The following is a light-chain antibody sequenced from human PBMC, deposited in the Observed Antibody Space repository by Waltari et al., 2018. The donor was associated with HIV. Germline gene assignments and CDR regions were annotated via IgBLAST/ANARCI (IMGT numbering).Light chain of an antibody. Sequence: QSALTQEASVSGTVGQKVTLSCTGTSNNIVNYAVGWYQQISHCAPNTLVVRNSLPSGIPDRCSGSKSGTIASLTISGLQPEDEAVYYCSTWDFSLNSVVFGGGTKLTV. CDR3: STWDFSLNSVV. CDR1: SNNIVNYA. V-gene: IGLV1-44*01. J-gene: IGLJ2*01. CDR2: RNS.